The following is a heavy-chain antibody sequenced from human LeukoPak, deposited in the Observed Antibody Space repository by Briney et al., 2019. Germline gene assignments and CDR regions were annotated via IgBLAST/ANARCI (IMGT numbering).Heavy chain of an antibody. CDR1: GGSISSGGDY. Sequence: SETLSLTCTVSGGSISSGGDYWRWIRQHPGKGLEWIGYISYSGTTYYSPSLQSRITISLDTSKNQFSLELSSVTAADTAVYYCARAAWRGSNSRDAFDIWGRGTVVTVSS. CDR2: ISYSGTT. J-gene: IGHJ3*02. D-gene: IGHD4-23*01. V-gene: IGHV4-31*03. CDR3: ARAAWRGSNSRDAFDI.